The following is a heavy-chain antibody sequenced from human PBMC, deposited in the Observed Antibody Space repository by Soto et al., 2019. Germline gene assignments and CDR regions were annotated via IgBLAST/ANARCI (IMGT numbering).Heavy chain of an antibody. CDR1: GXAFSSSG. CDR2: VIANGQGI. D-gene: IGHD3-22*01. Sequence: GSLRLSCAASGXAFSSSGISWVRQAPGKGLELVSAVIANGQGIYYADSVNCRFTISRDNANNSLYMQMNSLRDEDTAVYYCAREGVATMIVVVIPLFFDYWGQGTLGTVSS. J-gene: IGHJ4*02. CDR3: AREGVATMIVVVIPLFFDY. V-gene: IGHV3-23*01.